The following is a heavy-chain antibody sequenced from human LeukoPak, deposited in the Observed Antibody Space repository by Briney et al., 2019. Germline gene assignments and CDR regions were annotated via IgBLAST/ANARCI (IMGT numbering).Heavy chain of an antibody. V-gene: IGHV4-39*01. CDR3: AKSDYDFWSGQGFFDY. D-gene: IGHD3-3*01. CDR1: GGSISSSSYY. J-gene: IGHJ4*02. CDR2: IYYSGST. Sequence: YPSETLSLTCTVSGGSISSSSYYWGWIRQPPGKGLEWIGSIYYSGSTYYNPSLKSRVTISVDTSKNQFSLKLSSVTAADTAVYYCAKSDYDFWSGQGFFDYWGRGTLVTVS.